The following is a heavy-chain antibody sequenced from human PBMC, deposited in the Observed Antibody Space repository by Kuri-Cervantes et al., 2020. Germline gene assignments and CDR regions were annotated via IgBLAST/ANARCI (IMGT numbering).Heavy chain of an antibody. CDR2: INPNSGGT. V-gene: IGHV1-2*02. D-gene: IGHD2-15*01. CDR1: GYTFTGYY. Sequence: ASVKVSCKASGYTFTGYYMHWVRQAPGQGLEWMGWINPNSGGTNYAQKFQGRVTMTRDTSISTAYMELSRLRSDDTAVYYRARGRKYCSGGSCYSRPNYGMDVWGQGTTVTVSS. J-gene: IGHJ6*02. CDR3: ARGRKYCSGGSCYSRPNYGMDV.